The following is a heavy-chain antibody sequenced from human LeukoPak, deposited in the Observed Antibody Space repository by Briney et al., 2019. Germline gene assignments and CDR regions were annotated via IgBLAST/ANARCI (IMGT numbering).Heavy chain of an antibody. CDR3: ARDMSSSGFGDY. CDR1: GYTFTSYG. CDR2: ISAYNSNT. Sequence: ASVKLSCKASGYTFTSYGISWVRQAPGQGLEWMGWISAYNSNTNYAQKLQGRVTMTTDTSTSTAYMELRSLRSDDTAVYYCARDMSSSGFGDYWGEGTLVTVSS. D-gene: IGHD6-19*01. V-gene: IGHV1-18*01. J-gene: IGHJ4*02.